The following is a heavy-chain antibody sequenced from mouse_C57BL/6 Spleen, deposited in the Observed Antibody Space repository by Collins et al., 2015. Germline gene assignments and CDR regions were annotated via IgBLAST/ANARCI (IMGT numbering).Heavy chain of an antibody. CDR3: ARQGDYGSSDV. J-gene: IGHJ1*03. V-gene: IGHV5-9*01. Sequence: EVMLVESGGGLVKPGGSLKLSCAASGFTFSSYTMSWVRQTPEKRLEWVATISGGGGNIYYPDSVKGRFTISRDNAKNTLYLQMSSLRSEDTALYYCARQGDYGSSDVWGTGTTVTVSS. D-gene: IGHD1-1*01. CDR2: ISGGGGNI. CDR1: GFTFSSYT.